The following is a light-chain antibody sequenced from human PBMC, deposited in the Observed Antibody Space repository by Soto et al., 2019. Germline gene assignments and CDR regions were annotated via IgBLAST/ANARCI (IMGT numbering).Light chain of an antibody. J-gene: IGLJ1*01. Sequence: QSALTQPPSASGSPGQSVTISCTGTISDVGGYNYVSWYQQHPGKAPRLMIYEVSKRPSGVPDRFSGSKSGNTASLTVSGLQAEDEADYYCSSYAGYNILYVFGTGTKLTVL. V-gene: IGLV2-8*01. CDR3: SSYAGYNILYV. CDR2: EVS. CDR1: ISDVGGYNY.